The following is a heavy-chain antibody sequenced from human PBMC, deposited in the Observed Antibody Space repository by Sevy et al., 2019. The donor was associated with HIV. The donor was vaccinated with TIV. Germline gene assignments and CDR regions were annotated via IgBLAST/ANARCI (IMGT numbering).Heavy chain of an antibody. Sequence: GGSLRLSCAASGVTFSSYGIHWVHQAPGKGLEWVAVISYDGSKKNHAESMKGRFTISRDNSKNTLYLEMSSLRPEDTAVYYCAHSSALYGYYYGMDVWGQGTTVTVSS. D-gene: IGHD3-3*01. J-gene: IGHJ6*02. CDR2: ISYDGSKK. CDR3: AHSSALYGYYYGMDV. V-gene: IGHV3-30*03. CDR1: GVTFSSYG.